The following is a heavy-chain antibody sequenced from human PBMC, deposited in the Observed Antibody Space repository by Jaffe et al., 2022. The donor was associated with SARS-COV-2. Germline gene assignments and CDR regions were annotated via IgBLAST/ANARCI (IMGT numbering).Heavy chain of an antibody. Sequence: QVQLQQWGAGLLKPSETLSLTCAVYGGSFSGYYWSWIRQPPGKGLEWIGEINHSGSTNYNPSLKSRVTISVDTSKNQFSLKLSSVTAADTAVYYCARESLSSARVDPALIDYWGQGTLVTVSS. J-gene: IGHJ4*02. V-gene: IGHV4-34*01. D-gene: IGHD3-3*02. CDR2: INHSGST. CDR3: ARESLSSARVDPALIDY. CDR1: GGSFSGYY.